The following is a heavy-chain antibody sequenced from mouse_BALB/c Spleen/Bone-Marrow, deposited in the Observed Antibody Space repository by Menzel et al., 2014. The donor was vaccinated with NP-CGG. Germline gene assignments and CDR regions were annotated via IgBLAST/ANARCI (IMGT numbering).Heavy chain of an antibody. J-gene: IGHJ2*01. D-gene: IGHD2-1*01. V-gene: IGHV5-6-3*01. CDR2: INGNGGST. CDR1: GFTFXNYG. CDR3: VRGNYGNYVDYFDF. Sequence: EVQLVESGGGLVQPGGSLKLSCAASGFTFXNYGMSWVRQTPDKRLELVATINGNGGSTYYPDSVKGRFTISRDTAKNTLYLQMSSLKSEETAMYYCVRGNYGNYVDYFDFWGQGTTLTVSS.